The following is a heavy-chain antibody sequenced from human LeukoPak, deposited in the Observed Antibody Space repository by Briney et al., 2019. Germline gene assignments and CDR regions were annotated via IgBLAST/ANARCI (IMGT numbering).Heavy chain of an antibody. D-gene: IGHD6-13*01. J-gene: IGHJ6*02. V-gene: IGHV4-59*01. CDR1: GGSISSYY. CDR3: ARDSAAAGDYYGMDV. Sequence: SETLSLTCTVSGGSISSYYWSWIRQPPGKGLEWIGYIYYSGSTHYNPSLKSRVTISVDTSKNQFSLKLSSVTAADTAVYYCARDSAAAGDYYGMDVWGQGTTVTVSS. CDR2: IYYSGST.